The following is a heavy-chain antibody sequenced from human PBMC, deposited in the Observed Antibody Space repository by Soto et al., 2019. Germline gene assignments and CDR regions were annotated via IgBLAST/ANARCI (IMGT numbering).Heavy chain of an antibody. V-gene: IGHV1-2*02. J-gene: IGHJ6*02. CDR1: GYTFTGYY. CDR3: ARGGGTMFGVAPYYYYYGMYV. CDR2: INPNSGGT. D-gene: IGHD3-3*01. Sequence: QVQLVQSGAEVKKPGASVKVSCKASGYTFTGYYMHWVRQAPGQGLEWMGWINPNSGGTNYAQKFQGRVTMTRDTSISTAYMELSRLRSDDTAVYYCARGGGTMFGVAPYYYYYGMYVCGQGTTVTVSS.